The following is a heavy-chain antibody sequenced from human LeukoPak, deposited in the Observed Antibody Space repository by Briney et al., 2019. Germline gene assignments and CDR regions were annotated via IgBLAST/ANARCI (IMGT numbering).Heavy chain of an antibody. CDR1: GYTFTSYD. V-gene: IGHV1-8*01. D-gene: IGHD4/OR15-4a*01. CDR3: ARGFREDRTMVAVSGRDYYYYYMDV. CDR2: MNPNSGNT. J-gene: IGHJ6*03. Sequence: ASVKVSCKASGYTFTSYDINWVRQATGQGLEWMGWMNPNSGNTGYAQKFQGRVTMTRNTSISTAYMELSSLRSEDTAVYYGARGFREDRTMVAVSGRDYYYYYMDVWGEGSTVTVS.